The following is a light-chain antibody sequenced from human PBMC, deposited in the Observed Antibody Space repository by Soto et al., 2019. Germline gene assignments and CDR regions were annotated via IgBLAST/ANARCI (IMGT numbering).Light chain of an antibody. V-gene: IGLV2-14*01. CDR2: NVS. J-gene: IGLJ2*01. CDR3: SSYAGGFVV. CDR1: SSDIGAHTY. Sequence: QSALTQPASVSGSPGQSITISCTGTSSDIGAHTYVSWFQQHPGKVPKVIIYNVSTRPSGISDRFSGSKSGNTASLTISGLQAEAEADYYCSSYAGGFVVFGGGTKLTVL.